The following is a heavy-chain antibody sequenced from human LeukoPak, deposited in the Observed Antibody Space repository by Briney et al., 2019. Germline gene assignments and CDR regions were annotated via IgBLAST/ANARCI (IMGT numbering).Heavy chain of an antibody. V-gene: IGHV3-20*04. CDR1: GFXFSSYS. J-gene: IGHJ4*02. CDR2: INWNGGTI. CDR3: ARYGFYCSSTSCYIFDN. D-gene: IGHD2-2*02. Sequence: PGGSLRLSCAASGFXFSSYSISWVRQAPGKGLKWVSGINWNGGTIGYADSVKGRFTISRDNAKNSLYLQMNSLRAEDTALYYCARYGFYCSSTSCYIFDNWGQGTLVTVSS.